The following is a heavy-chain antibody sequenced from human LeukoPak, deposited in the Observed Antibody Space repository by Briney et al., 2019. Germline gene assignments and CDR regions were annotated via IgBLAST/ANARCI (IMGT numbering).Heavy chain of an antibody. J-gene: IGHJ5*02. Sequence: SETLSLTCTVSGGSISSYHWSWIRQPPGKGLEWIGYIYYSGSTNYNPSLKSRVTISVDTSKNQFSLKLSSVTAADTAVYYCAREQWLGPGGFDPWGQGALVTVSS. V-gene: IGHV4-59*01. CDR2: IYYSGST. CDR3: AREQWLGPGGFDP. D-gene: IGHD6-19*01. CDR1: GGSISSYH.